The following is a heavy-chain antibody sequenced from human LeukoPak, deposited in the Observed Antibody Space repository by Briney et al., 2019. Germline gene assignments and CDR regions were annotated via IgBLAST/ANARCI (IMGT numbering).Heavy chain of an antibody. CDR1: GFTFSSYA. V-gene: IGHV3-30*02. Sequence: GGSLRLSCAASGFTFSSYAMHWVRQAPGKGLEWVAFIRYDGSNKYYADSVKGRFTISRDNSKNTLYLQMNSLRAEDTAVYYCAKDTFSGSYDDAFDIWGQGTMVTVSS. CDR2: IRYDGSNK. CDR3: AKDTFSGSYDDAFDI. D-gene: IGHD1-26*01. J-gene: IGHJ3*02.